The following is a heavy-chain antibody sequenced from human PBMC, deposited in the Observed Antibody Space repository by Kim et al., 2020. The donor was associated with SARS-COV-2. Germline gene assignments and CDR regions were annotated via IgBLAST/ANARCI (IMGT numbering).Heavy chain of an antibody. CDR2: ISSSSSYT. D-gene: IGHD6-13*01. Sequence: GGSLRLSCAASGFTFSDYYMSWIRQAPGKGLEWVSYISSSSSYTNYADSVKGRFAISRDNAKNSLYLQMNSLRAEDTAVYYCARFLWDSSSWYVSRYYYYYGMDVWGQGTTVTVSS. CDR1: GFTFSDYY. J-gene: IGHJ6*02. CDR3: ARFLWDSSSWYVSRYYYYYGMDV. V-gene: IGHV3-11*06.